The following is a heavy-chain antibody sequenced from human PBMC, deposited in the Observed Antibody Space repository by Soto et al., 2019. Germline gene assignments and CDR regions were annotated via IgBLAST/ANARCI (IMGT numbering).Heavy chain of an antibody. Sequence: EVQLVESGGGLVKPGGSLRLSCAASGFTFSNAWMNWVRQAPGKGLEWVGRVKSKSDGGATDYAAPVKGRFTISRDDSKNTLFLQMNSLKTEDTAVYYCATTTLTTLYFHFYGMDVWGQGTTVTVSS. CDR2: VKSKSDGGAT. D-gene: IGHD4-17*01. CDR3: ATTTLTTLYFHFYGMDV. J-gene: IGHJ6*02. CDR1: GFTFSNAW. V-gene: IGHV3-15*07.